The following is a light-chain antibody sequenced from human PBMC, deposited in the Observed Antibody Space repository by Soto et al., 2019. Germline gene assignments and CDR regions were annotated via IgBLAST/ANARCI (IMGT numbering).Light chain of an antibody. J-gene: IGLJ3*02. CDR2: EVT. CDR3: AAWGDRLNTWV. CDR1: SSDVGYYDY. V-gene: IGLV2-8*01. Sequence: QSVLTQPPSASGFPGQSVTISCTGTSSDVGYYDYVSWYQQHPGKAPKLVIYEVTKRPSGVPDRVSASKSGNTASLTVSGLRAEDEADYFCAAWGDRLNTWVFGGGTKLTVL.